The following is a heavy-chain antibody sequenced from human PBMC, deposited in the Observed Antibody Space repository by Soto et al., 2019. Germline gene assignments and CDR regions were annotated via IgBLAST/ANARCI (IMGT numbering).Heavy chain of an antibody. CDR1: GGSITNYY. D-gene: IGHD3-10*01. Sequence: QVQLQESGPGLVKPSETLSLTCTVSGGSITNYYCSWFRQPPGKGLEWIGYINYNDDSAYNLSLKRRVTMSMDTSKTQFSLMLESVTATDTAVYYCARHGFGSLHGLVDVWGQGTTVIVSS. J-gene: IGHJ6*02. CDR3: ARHGFGSLHGLVDV. CDR2: INYNDDS. V-gene: IGHV4-59*08.